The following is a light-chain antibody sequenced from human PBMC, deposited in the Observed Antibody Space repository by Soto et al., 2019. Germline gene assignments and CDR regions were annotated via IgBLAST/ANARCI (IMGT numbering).Light chain of an antibody. CDR2: EVT. V-gene: IGLV2-18*01. CDR1: SSDVGSYNR. CDR3: GLFASSSTYV. Sequence: QSVLTQPPSASGTPGQSVTISCTGTSSDVGSYNRVSWYQQPPGTAPKLMIYEVTNRPSGVPDRFSGSKSGNTASLTISGLQAEDEADYYCGLFASSSTYVFGTGTKLTVL. J-gene: IGLJ1*01.